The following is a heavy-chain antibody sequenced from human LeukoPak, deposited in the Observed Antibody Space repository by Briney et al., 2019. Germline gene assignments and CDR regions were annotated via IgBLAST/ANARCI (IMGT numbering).Heavy chain of an antibody. Sequence: PGESLKISCKASGYSFTNYWIAWVRQMPGKGLEWMGIIYPGDSDTRYSPSFQGQVTISADKSISTAYLQWSSLKASDTAMYYCARQATRSSWYVVDPWGQGTLVTVSS. CDR3: ARQATRSSWYVVDP. CDR2: IYPGDSDT. V-gene: IGHV5-51*01. CDR1: GYSFTNYW. J-gene: IGHJ5*02. D-gene: IGHD6-13*01.